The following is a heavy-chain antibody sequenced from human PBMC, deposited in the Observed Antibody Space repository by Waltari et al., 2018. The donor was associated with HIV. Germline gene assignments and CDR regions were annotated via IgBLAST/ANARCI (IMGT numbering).Heavy chain of an antibody. CDR1: AGPISNGGYY. Sequence: QVQLQESGPGLVKPSQTLSLTGTVSAGPISNGGYYWSWIRQHPGKGLQWIGYIYDSGRTYYNPSLRSLVTLSVDTSKNQFSLKVKSVTAADTAMYYCARDRDGSGALDYWGQGNLVTVSA. V-gene: IGHV4-31*01. CDR2: IYDSGRT. CDR3: ARDRDGSGALDY. J-gene: IGHJ4*02. D-gene: IGHD3-10*01.